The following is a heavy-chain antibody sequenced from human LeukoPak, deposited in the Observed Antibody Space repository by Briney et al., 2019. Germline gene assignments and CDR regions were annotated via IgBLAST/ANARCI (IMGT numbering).Heavy chain of an antibody. CDR2: ISSSGTTV. CDR3: ARGRMAVAGSYEY. J-gene: IGHJ4*02. CDR1: GFTFSSYE. V-gene: IGHV3-48*03. D-gene: IGHD6-19*01. Sequence: GGSLRLSCAASGFTFSSYEMNWVRQAPGKGLDWVSYISSSGTTVYYADSVEGRFTISRDNAKNSLFLEMNSLRAEDTAVYYCARGRMAVAGSYEYWGQGTLVTVSS.